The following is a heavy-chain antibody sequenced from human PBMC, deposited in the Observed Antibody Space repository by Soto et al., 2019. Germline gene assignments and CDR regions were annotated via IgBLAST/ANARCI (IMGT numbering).Heavy chain of an antibody. V-gene: IGHV3-30-3*01. D-gene: IGHD3-3*01. J-gene: IGHJ6*02. CDR1: GFTFSSYA. CDR3: ARVPVLRLLEWLSDYYYYGMDV. Sequence: GGSLRLSCAASGFTFSSYAMHWVRQAPGKGLEWVAVISYDGSNKYYADSVKGRFTISRDNSKNTLYLQMNSLRAEDTAVYYCARVPVLRLLEWLSDYYYYGMDVWGQGTTVPVSS. CDR2: ISYDGSNK.